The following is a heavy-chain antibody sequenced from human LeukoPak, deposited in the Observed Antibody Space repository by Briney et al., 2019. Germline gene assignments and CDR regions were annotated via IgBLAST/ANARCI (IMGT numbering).Heavy chain of an antibody. V-gene: IGHV4-34*01. CDR1: GGSFSGYY. CDR3: ARDTHQEPFDY. J-gene: IGHJ4*02. CDR2: INHSGST. D-gene: IGHD1-26*01. Sequence: SETLSLTCAVYGGSFSGYYWSWIRQPPGRGLEWIGEINHSGSTNYNPSLKSRVTISVDTSKNQLSLKLSSVTAADTAVYYCARDTHQEPFDYWGQGTLVTVSS.